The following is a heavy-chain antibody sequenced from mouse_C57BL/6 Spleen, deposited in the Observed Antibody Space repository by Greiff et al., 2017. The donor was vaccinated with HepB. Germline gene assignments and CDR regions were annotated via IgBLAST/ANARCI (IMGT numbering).Heavy chain of an antibody. D-gene: IGHD1-1*01. CDR3: ARGAIYYYGSSYIWYFDV. Sequence: EVMLVESEGGLVQPGSSMKLSCTASGFTFSDYYMAWVRQVPEKGLEWVANINYDGSSTYYLDSLKSRFIISRDNAKNILYLQMSSLKSEDTATYYCARGAIYYYGSSYIWYFDVWGTGTTVTVSS. CDR1: GFTFSDYY. CDR2: INYDGSST. J-gene: IGHJ1*03. V-gene: IGHV5-16*01.